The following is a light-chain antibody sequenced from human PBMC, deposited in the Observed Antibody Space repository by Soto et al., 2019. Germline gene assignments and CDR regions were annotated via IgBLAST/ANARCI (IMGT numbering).Light chain of an antibody. J-gene: IGKJ1*01. Sequence: DIQMTQSPSSLSASVGDRVTITCRASQSIGTYLSWYQQKPGKAPNLLIYTASSLHGGVPSRFSGSGSGTDFTLTISNLQPDDFATYYCLQSYRTPRTFGQGTKVEIK. CDR2: TAS. CDR3: LQSYRTPRT. CDR1: QSIGTY. V-gene: IGKV1-39*01.